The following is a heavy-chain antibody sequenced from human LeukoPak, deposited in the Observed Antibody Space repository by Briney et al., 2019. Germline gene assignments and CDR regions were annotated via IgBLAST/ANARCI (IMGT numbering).Heavy chain of an antibody. D-gene: IGHD3-3*01. CDR2: ISSSSSTI. Sequence: TGGSLRLSCAASGFTFSSYSMNWVRQAPGKGLEWVSYISSSSSTIYYADSVKGRFTISRDNAKNSLYLQMNSLRDEDTAVYYCARGVPTYYDFWSGYYRDNYFDYWGRGTLVTVSS. V-gene: IGHV3-48*02. CDR1: GFTFSSYS. CDR3: ARGVPTYYDFWSGYYRDNYFDY. J-gene: IGHJ4*02.